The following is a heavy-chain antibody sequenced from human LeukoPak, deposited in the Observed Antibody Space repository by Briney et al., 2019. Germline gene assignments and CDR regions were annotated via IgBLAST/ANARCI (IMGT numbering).Heavy chain of an antibody. V-gene: IGHV3-30*18. Sequence: PGGSLRLSCAASGFTFSSYGMHWVRQAPGKGLEWVAVISYDGSNKYYADSVKGRFTISRDNSKNTLYLQMNSLRAEDTAVYFCAKGRAADDYYFDYWGQGSLVTVSS. CDR2: ISYDGSNK. CDR1: GFTFSSYG. D-gene: IGHD6-13*01. J-gene: IGHJ4*02. CDR3: AKGRAADDYYFDY.